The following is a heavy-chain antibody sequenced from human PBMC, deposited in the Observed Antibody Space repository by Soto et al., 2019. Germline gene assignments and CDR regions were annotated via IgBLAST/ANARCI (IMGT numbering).Heavy chain of an antibody. D-gene: IGHD1-7*01. J-gene: IGHJ4*02. Sequence: ASVKVSCKASGYTFTSCGISWVRQAHGQGLEWMGWISAYNGNTNYAQKLQGRVTMTTDTSTSTAYMELRSLRSDDTAVYYCARKRGGTTSGDYWGQGTLVTVSS. CDR2: ISAYNGNT. CDR1: GYTFTSCG. CDR3: ARKRGGTTSGDY. V-gene: IGHV1-18*01.